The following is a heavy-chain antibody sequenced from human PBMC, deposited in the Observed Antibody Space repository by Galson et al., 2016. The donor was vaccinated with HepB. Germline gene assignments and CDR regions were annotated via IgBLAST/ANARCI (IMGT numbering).Heavy chain of an antibody. V-gene: IGHV3-23*01. CDR1: GFTFNNFG. D-gene: IGHD3-16*01. CDR3: AIDSRGFYVAPFDQ. CDR2: ISSSGAGT. Sequence: SLRLSCAASGFTFNNFGMSWVRHVPGEGLEWVAGISSSGAGTHYTDSVKGRFTIFRDNSKNTLYLQMNSLRPEDTAIYYCAIDSRGFYVAPFDQWVQATQVTLSS. J-gene: IGHJ4*02.